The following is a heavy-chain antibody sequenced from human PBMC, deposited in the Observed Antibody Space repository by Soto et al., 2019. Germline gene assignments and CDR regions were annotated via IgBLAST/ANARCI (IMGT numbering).Heavy chain of an antibody. D-gene: IGHD5-18*01. Sequence: TLSLTCTVSGGSIRSGGYYWSWVRQNPRRGLEWIGNIYYSGNTYYNPSLKSRLTISVDTSKNQFPLNLSSVTAADTAVYYCARDRLMATAGTARHYFGLDVWGQGTTVTVSS. CDR1: GGSIRSGGYY. J-gene: IGHJ6*02. CDR3: ARDRLMATAGTARHYFGLDV. V-gene: IGHV4-31*03. CDR2: IYYSGNT.